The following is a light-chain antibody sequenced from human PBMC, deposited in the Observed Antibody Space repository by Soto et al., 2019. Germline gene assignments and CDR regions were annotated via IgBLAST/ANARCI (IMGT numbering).Light chain of an antibody. CDR3: QQHNSYPWT. Sequence: DIQLTQSPSFLSASVGDRVTITCRASQGISSYLAWYQVEPGKAPKLLIYTASTLQSGVPSRFSGSGSGTEFTLTVSSLQPEDFATYYCQQHNSYPWTFGQGTKVEIK. V-gene: IGKV1-9*01. CDR2: TAS. J-gene: IGKJ1*01. CDR1: QGISSY.